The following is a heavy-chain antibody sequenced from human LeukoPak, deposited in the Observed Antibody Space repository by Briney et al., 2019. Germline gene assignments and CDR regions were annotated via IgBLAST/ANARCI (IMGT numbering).Heavy chain of an antibody. Sequence: PGGSLRLSCAASGFTFSSYAMSWVRQAPGKGLEWVSAISGSGGSTYYADSVKGRFTVSRDNSKNTLSLQMNSLNADDTAVYYCAKHVRTNVWFFDSWGQGTLITVSS. CDR3: AKHVRTNVWFFDS. V-gene: IGHV3-23*01. CDR1: GFTFSSYA. J-gene: IGHJ4*02. CDR2: ISGSGGST. D-gene: IGHD3-9*01.